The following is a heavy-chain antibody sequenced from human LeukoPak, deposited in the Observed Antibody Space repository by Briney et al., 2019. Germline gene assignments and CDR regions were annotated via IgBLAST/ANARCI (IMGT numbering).Heavy chain of an antibody. Sequence: GGSLRLSCEASGFTFDNSGMSWVRQVPGKGLEWVSGINWNGGSIGYADSVKDRFTISRDNARNSLFLQMHSLRAEDTALYYCARDRGLGGSGAKGYFDYWGQGTLVTVSS. CDR3: ARDRGLGGSGAKGYFDY. V-gene: IGHV3-20*04. J-gene: IGHJ4*02. CDR2: INWNGGSI. CDR1: GFTFDNSG. D-gene: IGHD3-10*01.